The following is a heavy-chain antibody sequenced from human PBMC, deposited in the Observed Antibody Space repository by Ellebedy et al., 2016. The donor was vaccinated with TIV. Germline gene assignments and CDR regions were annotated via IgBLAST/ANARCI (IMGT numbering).Heavy chain of an antibody. V-gene: IGHV3-53*01. CDR1: GFTVSSNY. CDR3: ARTDCSGRSCYSFFNH. Sequence: GESLKISCVASGFTVSSNYMFWVRQAPGKGLEWVALQYSTDIPYYADSVRGRFTVSRDDSQNKLFLQMNNLRGDDTAVYYCARTDCSGRSCYSFFNHWGQGTLVTVSS. J-gene: IGHJ1*01. CDR2: QYSTDIP. D-gene: IGHD2-8*02.